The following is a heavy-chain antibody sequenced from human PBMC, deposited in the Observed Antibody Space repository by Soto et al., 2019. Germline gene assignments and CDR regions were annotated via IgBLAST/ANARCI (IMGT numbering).Heavy chain of an antibody. Sequence: QVHLVQSGGEVKKPGASVKVSCKASGYTFSSYGISWVRQAPGQGLEWMGWINTYSGNTNYTQKFQDRVTMTTDTPTSTVDMDLRSLRSDDSAVYYWVRDVLYSTSGDRRFDPWGQGTLVTVSS. CDR2: INTYSGNT. V-gene: IGHV1-18*01. D-gene: IGHD2-2*01. CDR3: VRDVLYSTSGDRRFDP. J-gene: IGHJ5*02. CDR1: GYTFSSYG.